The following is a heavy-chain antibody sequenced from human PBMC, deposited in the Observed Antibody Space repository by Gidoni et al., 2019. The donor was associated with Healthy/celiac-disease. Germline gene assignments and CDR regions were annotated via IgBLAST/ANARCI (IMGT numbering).Heavy chain of an antibody. CDR3: ARDPRDDILTGSDNWFDP. CDR2: INAGNGNT. J-gene: IGHJ5*02. CDR1: GSTFTSSA. V-gene: IGHV1-3*01. D-gene: IGHD3-9*01. Sequence: QVPLVQSGAEVQKPGASVKVSCQASGSTFTSSAMHWVRQAPGQRLEWMGWINAGNGNTKYSQKFHGRVTITRDTSASTAYMELSSLRSEDTAVYYCARDPRDDILTGSDNWFDPWGQGTLVTVSS.